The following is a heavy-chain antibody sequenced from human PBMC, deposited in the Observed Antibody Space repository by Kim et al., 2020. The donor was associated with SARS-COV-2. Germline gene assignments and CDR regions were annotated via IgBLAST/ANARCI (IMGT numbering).Heavy chain of an antibody. D-gene: IGHD6-25*01. J-gene: IGHJ6*02. CDR3: ARGPLYSSAWDV. Sequence: SETLSLTCTVSGGSVSFNYWSWIRQPPGKGLEYIGNIYFTGSTNYNPSLKSRVTISVDTSKNQFSLNLRSVTAADTAVYYCARGPLYSSAWDVWGQGTTVTVSS. V-gene: IGHV4-59*02. CDR1: GGSVSFNY. CDR2: IYFTGST.